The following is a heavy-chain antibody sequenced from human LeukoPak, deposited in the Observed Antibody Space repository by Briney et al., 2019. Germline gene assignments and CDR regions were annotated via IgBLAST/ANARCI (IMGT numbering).Heavy chain of an antibody. D-gene: IGHD6-13*01. J-gene: IGHJ4*02. CDR3: AKRIAEAGKYYFDY. V-gene: IGHV3-48*01. CDR1: GFTFSSYS. CDR2: ISSSSSTI. Sequence: GGSLRLSCAASGFTFSSYSMNWVRQAPGKGLEWVSYISSSSSTIYYADSVKGRFTISRDNAKNSLYLQMNSLRVEDTAVYYCAKRIAEAGKYYFDYWGQGTLVTVSS.